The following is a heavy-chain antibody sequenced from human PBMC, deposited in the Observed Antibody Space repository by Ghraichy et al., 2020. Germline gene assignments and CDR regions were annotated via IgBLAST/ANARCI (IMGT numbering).Heavy chain of an antibody. CDR2: ITSSSRTK. V-gene: IGHV3-48*02. J-gene: IGHJ6*02. CDR1: GFTFSSYS. CDR3: ARGSREVRFFYYDGMDV. Sequence: ETLSLTCVGSGFTFSSYSMNWVRQSPGKGLEWVSYITSSSRTKSYADSVKGRFTISRDNAQNSLYLQMNSLRDEDAAVYYCARGSREVRFFYYDGMDVWGQGTTVTVSS. D-gene: IGHD1-26*01.